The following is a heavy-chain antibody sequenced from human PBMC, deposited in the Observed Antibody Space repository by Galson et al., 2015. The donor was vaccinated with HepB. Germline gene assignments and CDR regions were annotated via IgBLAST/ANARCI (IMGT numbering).Heavy chain of an antibody. CDR1: GGSISSDY. CDR2: IYYSGST. V-gene: IGHV4-59*01. Sequence: ETLSLTCTVSGGSISSDYWSWIRQPPGKGLEWIGYIYYSGSTNYNPSLKSRVTISVDTSKNQFSLKLSSVTAADTAMYYCARLVGAQDSPYYYGMDVWGQGTTVTVSS. CDR3: ARLVGAQDSPYYYGMDV. J-gene: IGHJ6*02. D-gene: IGHD1-26*01.